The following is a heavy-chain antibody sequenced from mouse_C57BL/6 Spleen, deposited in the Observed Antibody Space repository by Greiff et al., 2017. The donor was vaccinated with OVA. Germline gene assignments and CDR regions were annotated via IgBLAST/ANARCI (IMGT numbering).Heavy chain of an antibody. Sequence: VQLQQPGTELVKPGASVKLSCKASGYTFTSYWMHWVKQRPGQGLEWIGNINPSNGGTNYNEKFKSKATLTVDKSSSTAYMQLSSLTSEDSAVYYCARGAYYYGSSLLYFDVWGTGTTVTVSS. CDR3: ARGAYYYGSSLLYFDV. V-gene: IGHV1-53*01. CDR1: GYTFTSYW. CDR2: INPSNGGT. J-gene: IGHJ1*03. D-gene: IGHD1-1*01.